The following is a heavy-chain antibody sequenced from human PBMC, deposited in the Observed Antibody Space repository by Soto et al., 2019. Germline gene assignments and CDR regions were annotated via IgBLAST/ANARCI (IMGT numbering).Heavy chain of an antibody. V-gene: IGHV3-30-3*01. D-gene: IGHD1-26*01. Sequence: GVSLRLSCAAAGFTFSSYAMHWVRQAPGKGLEWVAVISYDGSNKYYADSVKGRFTISRDNSKNTLYLQMNSLRAEDTAVYYCARGALGVGATGYYYYGMDVWGQGTTVTVSS. CDR1: GFTFSSYA. CDR2: ISYDGSNK. CDR3: ARGALGVGATGYYYYGMDV. J-gene: IGHJ6*02.